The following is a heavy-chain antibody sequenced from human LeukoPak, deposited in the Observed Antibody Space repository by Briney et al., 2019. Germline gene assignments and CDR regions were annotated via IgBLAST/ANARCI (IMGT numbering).Heavy chain of an antibody. Sequence: GGSLTLSCAASGFTFSIYEMNRVRQAPGKGLEWVSYISSSGSTIYYADSVKGRFTISRDNAKNSLYLQMNSLRAEDTAVYYCARLGGGLVIGGEQEYWGQGTLVTASS. J-gene: IGHJ4*02. V-gene: IGHV3-48*03. CDR3: ARLGGGLVIGGEQEY. D-gene: IGHD3/OR15-3a*01. CDR1: GFTFSIYE. CDR2: ISSSGSTI.